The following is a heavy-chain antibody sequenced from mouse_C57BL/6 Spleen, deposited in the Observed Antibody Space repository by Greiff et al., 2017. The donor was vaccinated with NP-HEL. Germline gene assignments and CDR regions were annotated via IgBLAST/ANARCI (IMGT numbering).Heavy chain of an antibody. CDR2: ILPGSGST. J-gene: IGHJ3*01. D-gene: IGHD4-1*01. V-gene: IGHV1-9*01. CDR3: AREAFNWDEGFAY. Sequence: QVQLQQSGAELMKPGASVKLSCKATGYTFTGYWIEWVKQRPGHGLEWIGEILPGSGSTNYNEKFKGKATFTADTSSNTAYMQLSSLTTEDSAIYYCAREAFNWDEGFAYWGQGTLVTVSA. CDR1: GYTFTGYW.